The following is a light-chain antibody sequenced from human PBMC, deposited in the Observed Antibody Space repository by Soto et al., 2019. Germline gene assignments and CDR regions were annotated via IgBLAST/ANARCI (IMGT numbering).Light chain of an antibody. CDR1: ASNIGNNS. CDR3: GTWDTSLPACV. CDR2: DDN. Sequence: QSVLTQPPSVSAAPGQRGTISCSGSASNIGNNSVSWYQQLPGAAPKLLIYDDNNRPSGIPDRCSGSKSGTSATLGITGLQTGDEADYYCGTWDTSLPACVFGPGTKLTVL. J-gene: IGLJ1*01. V-gene: IGLV1-51*01.